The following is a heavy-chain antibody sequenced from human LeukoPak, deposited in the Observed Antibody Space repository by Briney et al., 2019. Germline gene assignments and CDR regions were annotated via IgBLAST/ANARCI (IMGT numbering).Heavy chain of an antibody. D-gene: IGHD3-3*01. CDR1: GGSISSGGYY. V-gene: IGHV4-31*03. Sequence: SETLSLTCTVSGGSISSGGYYWSWIRQHPGKGLEWIGYIYYSGSTYYNPSLKSRVTISVDTSKNQFSLKLSSVTAADTAVYYCARAGGFFSPFGYWGQGTLVTVSS. CDR2: IYYSGST. J-gene: IGHJ4*02. CDR3: ARAGGFFSPFGY.